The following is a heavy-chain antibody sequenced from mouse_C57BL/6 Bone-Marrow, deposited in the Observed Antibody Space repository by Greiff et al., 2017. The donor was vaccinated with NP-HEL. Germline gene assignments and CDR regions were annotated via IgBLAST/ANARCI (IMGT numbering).Heavy chain of an antibody. CDR2: IDPSDSYT. CDR1: GYTFTSYW. CDR3: ARPRFIRGFDY. Sequence: QVQLQQPGAELVRPGTSVKLSCKASGYTFTSYWMHWVKQRPGQGLEWIGVIDPSDSYTNYNQKFKGKATLTVDTSSSTAYMQLSSLTSEDSAVYYCARPRFIRGFDYWGQGTTLTVSS. J-gene: IGHJ2*01. V-gene: IGHV1-59*01. D-gene: IGHD1-1*01.